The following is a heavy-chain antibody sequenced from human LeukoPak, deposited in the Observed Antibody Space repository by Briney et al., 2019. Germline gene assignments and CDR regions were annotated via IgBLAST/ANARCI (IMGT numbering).Heavy chain of an antibody. D-gene: IGHD3-10*01. CDR2: TVGIGPDT. Sequence: GGSLRLSCAASGFTFTNYAMTRVRQAPGKGLEWVAATVGIGPDTYHADSVKGRFTISRDNSKNILYLQMNSLRVEDTAVYYCAKDLWWFGEFPNVFDIWGQGTMVTVSS. CDR1: GFTFTNYA. CDR3: AKDLWWFGEFPNVFDI. J-gene: IGHJ3*02. V-gene: IGHV3-23*01.